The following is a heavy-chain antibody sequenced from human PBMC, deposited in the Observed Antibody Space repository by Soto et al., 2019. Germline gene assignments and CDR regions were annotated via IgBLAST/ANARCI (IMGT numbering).Heavy chain of an antibody. CDR3: ASRPAYYDFWSGPDPIKGDYYYMDV. D-gene: IGHD3-3*01. J-gene: IGHJ6*03. CDR1: GFTFSSYA. CDR2: ISGSGGST. Sequence: PGGSLRLSCAASGFTFSSYAMSWVRQAPGKGLEWVSAISGSGGSTYYADSVKGRFTISRDNSKNTLYLQMNSLRAEDTAVYYCASRPAYYDFWSGPDPIKGDYYYMDVWGKGTTVTVSS. V-gene: IGHV3-23*01.